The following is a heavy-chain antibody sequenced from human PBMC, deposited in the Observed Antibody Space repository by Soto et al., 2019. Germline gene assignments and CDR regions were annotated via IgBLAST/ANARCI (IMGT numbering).Heavy chain of an antibody. Sequence: PGGSLRLSCAASGFTFSDYYMSWIRQAPGKGLEWVSYISSSSSYTNYADSVKGRFTISRDNAKNSLYLQMNSLRAEDTAVYYCARSGKDYYDSGGYFDTWGQGTLVTVSS. CDR2: ISSSSSYT. CDR3: ARSGKDYYDSGGYFDT. J-gene: IGHJ5*02. D-gene: IGHD3-22*01. V-gene: IGHV3-11*06. CDR1: GFTFSDYY.